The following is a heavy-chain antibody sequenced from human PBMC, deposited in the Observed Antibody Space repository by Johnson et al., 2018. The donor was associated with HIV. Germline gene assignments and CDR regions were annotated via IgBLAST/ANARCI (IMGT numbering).Heavy chain of an antibody. CDR1: GFIFSSYS. Sequence: VQLVESGGGVVQPGRSLRLSCAASGFIFSSYSMRWVRQAPGKGLEWVANITQDGSEKYYVDSLKGRFTISRDNAKNSLYLQINSLRAEDTAVYYCARGGGDKSPWRAFDVWGRGTMVTVSS. D-gene: IGHD2-21*02. CDR2: ITQDGSEK. J-gene: IGHJ3*01. CDR3: ARGGGDKSPWRAFDV. V-gene: IGHV3-7*03.